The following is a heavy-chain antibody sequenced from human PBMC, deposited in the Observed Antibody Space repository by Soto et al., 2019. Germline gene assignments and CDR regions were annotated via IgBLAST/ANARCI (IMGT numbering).Heavy chain of an antibody. CDR3: ARDRYHIVVVTAKVGAFDI. CDR2: INPNSGGT. Sequence: GASVKVSCKASGYTFTGYYMHWVRQAPGQGLEWMGWINPNSGGTNYAQKFQGRVTMTRDTSISTAYMELSRLRSDDTAVYYCARDRYHIVVVTAKVGAFDIWGQGTMVTVSS. CDR1: GYTFTGYY. D-gene: IGHD2-21*02. V-gene: IGHV1-2*02. J-gene: IGHJ3*02.